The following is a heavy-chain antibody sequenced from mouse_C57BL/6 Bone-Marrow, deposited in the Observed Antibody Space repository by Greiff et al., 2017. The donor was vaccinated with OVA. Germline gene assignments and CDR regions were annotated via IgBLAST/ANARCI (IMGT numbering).Heavy chain of an antibody. J-gene: IGHJ1*03. D-gene: IGHD1-1*01. V-gene: IGHV1-76*01. CDR3: AREGLRLYFDV. Sequence: QVQLQQSGAELVRPGASVKLSCKASGYTFTDYYINWVKQRPGQGLEWIARIYPGSGNTYYNEKFKGKATLTAEKSSSTAYMQLSSLTSEDSAVYFCAREGLRLYFDVWGTGTTVTVSS. CDR2: IYPGSGNT. CDR1: GYTFTDYY.